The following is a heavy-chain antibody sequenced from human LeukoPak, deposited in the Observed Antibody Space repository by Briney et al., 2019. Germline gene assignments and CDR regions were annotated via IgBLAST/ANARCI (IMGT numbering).Heavy chain of an antibody. J-gene: IGHJ4*02. CDR2: ISGSDGST. D-gene: IGHD2-15*01. Sequence: PGGSLRLSCAASGFTFTYYAMSWVRQAPGKGLEWVSAISGSDGSTDYADSVKGRSTISRDNSKNTLYLQMNSLRAEDTALYYCAKGLLGYCGGGSCSPFDYWGEGTLVTVSS. CDR1: GFTFTYYA. V-gene: IGHV3-23*01. CDR3: AKGLLGYCGGGSCSPFDY.